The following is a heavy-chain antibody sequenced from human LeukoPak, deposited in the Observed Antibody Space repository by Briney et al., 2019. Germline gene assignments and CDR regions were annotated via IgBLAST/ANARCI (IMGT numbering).Heavy chain of an antibody. CDR2: IIPIFGTA. V-gene: IGHV1-69*13. CDR3: ARVKSIAVAYLGY. Sequence: GASVKVSCKASGGTFSSYAISWVRQAPGQGLEWIGGIIPIFGTANYAQKFQGRVTITADESTSTAYMELSSLRSEDTAVYYCARVKSIAVAYLGYWGQGTLVTVSS. D-gene: IGHD6-19*01. J-gene: IGHJ4*02. CDR1: GGTFSSYA.